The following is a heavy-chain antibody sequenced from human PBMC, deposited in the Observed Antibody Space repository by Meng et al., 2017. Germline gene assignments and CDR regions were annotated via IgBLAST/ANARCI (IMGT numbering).Heavy chain of an antibody. D-gene: IGHD2-15*01. V-gene: IGHV4-59*01. CDR2: IYCSGST. Sequence: CTVSGGSTSSNYWSWFRQPPGKGLEWIGYIYCSGSTNYNPSLKSLVTISVDTSKNQFSLQLSSVTAATTAVYYCAKVGYCSGGSCYSDWGQGTLVTVSS. J-gene: IGHJ4*02. CDR3: AKVGYCSGGSCYSD. CDR1: GGSTSSNY.